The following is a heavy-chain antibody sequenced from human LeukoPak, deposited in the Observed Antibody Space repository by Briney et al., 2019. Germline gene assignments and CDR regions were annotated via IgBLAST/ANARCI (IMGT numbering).Heavy chain of an antibody. Sequence: ASVKVSCKASGYTFTSYGISWVRQAPGQGLEWMGWISAYNGNTNYAQKLQGRVTMTTDTSTSTAYMELRSLRSDDTAVYYCARRSPEHLCSSTSCYPDPFDPWGQGTLVTVSS. J-gene: IGHJ5*02. CDR1: GYTFTSYG. D-gene: IGHD2-2*01. V-gene: IGHV1-18*01. CDR2: ISAYNGNT. CDR3: ARRSPEHLCSSTSCYPDPFDP.